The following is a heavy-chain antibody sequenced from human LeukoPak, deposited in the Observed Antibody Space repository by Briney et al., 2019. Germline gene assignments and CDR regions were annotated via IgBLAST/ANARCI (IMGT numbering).Heavy chain of an antibody. J-gene: IGHJ4*02. CDR2: INPNTGGT. CDR3: ARGTWEAAARPYSFDT. V-gene: IGHV1-2*02. CDR1: GYTLTAYY. D-gene: IGHD1-26*01. Sequence: GASVTVSCKASGYTLTAYYMHWVRQAPGQGLEWMGWINPNTGGTNYAQKFQGRVTMTTDTSTSTAYMELRSLRSDDTAVYYCARGTWEAAARPYSFDTWGQGTLVTVSS.